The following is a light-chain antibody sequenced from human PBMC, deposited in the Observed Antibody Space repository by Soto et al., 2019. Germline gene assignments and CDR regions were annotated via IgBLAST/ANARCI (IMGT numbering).Light chain of an antibody. CDR2: VYIDGSH. CDR3: QTWDTDIVV. CDR1: SGHSSYA. V-gene: IGLV4-69*01. J-gene: IGLJ2*01. Sequence: QPVLTQSPSASASLGASVKLTCTLSSGHSSYAIAWHQQQPEKGPRYLMKVYIDGSHSKGDGIPDRFSGSSSGAERYLTISSLQSEDEADYYCQTWDTDIVVFGGGTKLTVL.